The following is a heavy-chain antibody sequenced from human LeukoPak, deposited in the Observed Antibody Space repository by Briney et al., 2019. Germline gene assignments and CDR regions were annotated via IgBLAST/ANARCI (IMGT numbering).Heavy chain of an antibody. CDR2: ISNTGTSI. V-gene: IGHV3-11*01. CDR1: AFTFSDYY. J-gene: IGHJ4*02. CDR3: AKEYDFWSGYLGY. D-gene: IGHD3-3*01. Sequence: GGSLRLSCAASAFTFSDYYMSWIRQAPGKGLEWISYISNTGTSIYYADSVKGRFTISRDNAKKSLYLQMSSLRAEDTAVYYCAKEYDFWSGYLGYWGQGTLVTVSS.